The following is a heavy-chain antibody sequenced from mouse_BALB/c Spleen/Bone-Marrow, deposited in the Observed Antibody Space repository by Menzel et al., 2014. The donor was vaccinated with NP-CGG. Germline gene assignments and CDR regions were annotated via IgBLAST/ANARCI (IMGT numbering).Heavy chain of an antibody. CDR3: ARFPYDYGGGDY. CDR2: IDPANGNT. CDR1: GFNIKDTY. J-gene: IGHJ2*01. Sequence: EVQLQQSGAELVKPGASVKLSCTASGFNIKDTYMHWVKQRPEQGLEWIGRIDPANGNTKYDPKFQGKATITADTSSNTAHLQLSSLTSEDTAVYYCARFPYDYGGGDYWGQGTTLTVSS. D-gene: IGHD2-4*01. V-gene: IGHV14-3*02.